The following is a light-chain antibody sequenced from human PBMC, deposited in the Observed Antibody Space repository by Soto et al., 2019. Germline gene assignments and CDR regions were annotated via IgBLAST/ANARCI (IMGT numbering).Light chain of an antibody. CDR1: SSDIGGYNF. CDR2: DVS. V-gene: IGLV2-14*03. CDR3: DSYRTVSTYV. J-gene: IGLJ1*01. Sequence: QSALTQPASVSGSPGQSITISCTGTSSDIGGYNFVSWYQHHPGKAPKLLIHDVSNRPSGVSSRFSGSNSGNTASLTISGLQAEDEADYYCDSYRTVSTYVFGTGTKVTVL.